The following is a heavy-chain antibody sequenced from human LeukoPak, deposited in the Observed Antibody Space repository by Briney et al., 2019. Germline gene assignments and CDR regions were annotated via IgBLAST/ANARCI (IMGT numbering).Heavy chain of an antibody. J-gene: IGHJ4*03. CDR2: ISSIGSTI. CDR1: GFTFSTYS. Sequence: GGSLRLSCAASGFTFSTYSMNWVRQAPGKGLEWISYISSIGSTIYYADSVKGRFTISRDNAKNSLYLQMNSLRAEDTAVYYCAREDSYSRYFDYWGQGTLVTVSS. CDR3: AREDSYSRYFDY. D-gene: IGHD1-26*01. V-gene: IGHV3-48*04.